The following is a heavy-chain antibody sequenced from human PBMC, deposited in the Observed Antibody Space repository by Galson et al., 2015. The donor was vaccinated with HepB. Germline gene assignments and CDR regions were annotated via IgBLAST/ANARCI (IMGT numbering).Heavy chain of an antibody. Sequence: SVKVSCKASGNKLSSFGISWVRQAPGQGLEWMGWISGNNANTATNYAQKFQGRITMTTETSTNTAYMELRSLRTDDTAVYYCARFFHHYDSSHYSWFDPWGQGTLVTVSS. CDR1: GNKLSSFG. J-gene: IGHJ5*02. CDR3: ARFFHHYDSSHYSWFDP. D-gene: IGHD3-22*01. CDR2: ISGNNANTAT. V-gene: IGHV1-18*01.